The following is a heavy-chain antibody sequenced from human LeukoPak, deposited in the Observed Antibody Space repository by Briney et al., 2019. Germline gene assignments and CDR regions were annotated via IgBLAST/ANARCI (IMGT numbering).Heavy chain of an antibody. CDR2: ISWNSGDI. CDR3: AKVDGYSYGPIDS. J-gene: IGHJ4*02. Sequence: PGGSLRLSCAASGFNFDDYAMHWVRQAPGKGLEWVSGISWNSGDIGYADSVKGRFTISRDNAKNSLFLQMNSLRGGDTALYYYAKVDGYSYGPIDSWGQGILVTVSS. V-gene: IGHV3-9*01. CDR1: GFNFDDYA. D-gene: IGHD5-18*01.